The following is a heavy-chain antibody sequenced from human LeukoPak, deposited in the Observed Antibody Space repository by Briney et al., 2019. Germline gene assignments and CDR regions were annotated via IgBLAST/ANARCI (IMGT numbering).Heavy chain of an antibody. CDR1: GFTFSNYA. D-gene: IGHD2-2*01. Sequence: GGSLRLSCAASGFTFSNYAMSWVRQAPGKGLEWVSSISGSGSSTFYADSVKGRFTISRDSSKNTLNLQMNSLSPEDTAVYYCAKDLRNVVVPAAMGIDYWGQGALVTVSS. J-gene: IGHJ4*02. V-gene: IGHV3-23*01. CDR3: AKDLRNVVVPAAMGIDY. CDR2: ISGSGSST.